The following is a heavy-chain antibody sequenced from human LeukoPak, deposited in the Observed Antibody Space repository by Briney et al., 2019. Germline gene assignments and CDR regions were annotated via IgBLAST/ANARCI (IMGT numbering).Heavy chain of an antibody. CDR1: GFAFSDYA. Sequence: GGSLRLSCAASGFAFSDYAMSWVRQVPGKGLEWVSAITGPGVGTDYSDSVKSRFTISRDNSKATVYLQMNNLKAEDTAIYYCTKRRNALSGIFYTWIFDYWGQGTLVTVSS. J-gene: IGHJ4*02. CDR3: TKRRNALSGIFYTWIFDY. V-gene: IGHV3-23*01. D-gene: IGHD3-10*01. CDR2: ITGPGVGT.